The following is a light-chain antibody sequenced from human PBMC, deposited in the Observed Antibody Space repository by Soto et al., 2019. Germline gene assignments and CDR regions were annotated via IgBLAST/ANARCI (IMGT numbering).Light chain of an antibody. Sequence: SALTQPASVSGSPGQSINISCTGTSSDDGGYNYVSWYQQHPGKAPKLMIYDVSNRPSGVSNRFSGSKSGNTASLTISGLQAEDEADYYCSSFTSSSTSYVFGTGTKLTVL. CDR1: SSDDGGYNY. CDR2: DVS. J-gene: IGLJ1*01. CDR3: SSFTSSSTSYV. V-gene: IGLV2-14*01.